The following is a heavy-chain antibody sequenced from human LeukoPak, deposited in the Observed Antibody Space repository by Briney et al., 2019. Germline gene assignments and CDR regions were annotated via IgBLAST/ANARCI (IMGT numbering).Heavy chain of an antibody. V-gene: IGHV1-2*02. CDR3: ARDNSVPPILSY. J-gene: IGHJ4*02. CDR2: INPNSGGT. Sequence: ASVKVSCKASGYTFTGYYMHWVRQAPGQGLEWMGWINPNSGGTNYAQKFQGRVTMTRDTSISTAYMELSRLRSANTAVYYCARDNSVPPILSYWGQGTLVTVSS. D-gene: IGHD3-10*01. CDR1: GYTFTGYY.